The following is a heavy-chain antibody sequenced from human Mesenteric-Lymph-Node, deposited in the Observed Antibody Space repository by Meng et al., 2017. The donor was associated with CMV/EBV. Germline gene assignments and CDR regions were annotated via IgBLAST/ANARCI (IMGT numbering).Heavy chain of an antibody. Sequence: GGSLRLSCAASGFIVSSNYMTWVRQAPGKGLEWVSVIYSGGSTYYADSVKGRFTISRDNSKNTLYLQMNSLRAEDTAIYYCARDCSGTCLDAFDVWGQGTMVTVSS. J-gene: IGHJ3*01. CDR2: IYSGGST. D-gene: IGHD2-15*01. CDR3: ARDCSGTCLDAFDV. V-gene: IGHV3-53*01. CDR1: GFIVSSNY.